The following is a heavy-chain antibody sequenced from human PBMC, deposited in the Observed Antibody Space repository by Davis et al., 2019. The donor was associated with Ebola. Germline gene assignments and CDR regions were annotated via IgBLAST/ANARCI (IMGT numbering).Heavy chain of an antibody. V-gene: IGHV3-7*01. CDR2: IKQDGSEK. J-gene: IGHJ4*02. Sequence: GKSLKISCAASGFTFSNYWMNWVRQAPGKGLEWVANIKQDGSEKYYVDSVKGRFTISRDNGKKSLYLQMNSLRPEDMAEYYCARGGATYHTSSYYLFDYWGQGTLVTVSS. D-gene: IGHD3-22*01. CDR1: GFTFSNYW. CDR3: ARGGATYHTSSYYLFDY.